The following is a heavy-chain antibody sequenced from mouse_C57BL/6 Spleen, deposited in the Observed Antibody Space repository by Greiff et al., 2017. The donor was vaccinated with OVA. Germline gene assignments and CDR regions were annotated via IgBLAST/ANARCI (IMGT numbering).Heavy chain of an antibody. D-gene: IGHD4-1*02. CDR2: IYLGNGYT. V-gene: IGHV1-58*01. J-gene: IGHJ2*01. Sequence: VQLQQSGAELVRPGSSVKMSCKTSGYTFTSYGINWVKQRPGQGLEWIGYIYLGNGYTEYNEKFKGKATLTSDTSSSTAYRQLSCLTSEDSAIYFCARSPTGNYFYYWGQGTTLTVSS. CDR1: GYTFTSYG. CDR3: ARSPTGNYFYY.